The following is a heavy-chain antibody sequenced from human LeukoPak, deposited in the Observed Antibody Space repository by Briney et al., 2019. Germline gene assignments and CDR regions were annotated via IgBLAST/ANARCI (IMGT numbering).Heavy chain of an antibody. D-gene: IGHD1-26*01. CDR3: ARERVVGATYDY. V-gene: IGHV3-30-3*01. CDR2: ISYDGSNK. Sequence: PGRSLRLSCAASGFTFSSYAMHWVRQAPGKGLEWVAVISYDGSNKYYADSVKGRFTISRDNSKNTLYLQMNSLRAEDTAVYYCARERVVGATYDYWGQGTLVTVSS. J-gene: IGHJ4*02. CDR1: GFTFSSYA.